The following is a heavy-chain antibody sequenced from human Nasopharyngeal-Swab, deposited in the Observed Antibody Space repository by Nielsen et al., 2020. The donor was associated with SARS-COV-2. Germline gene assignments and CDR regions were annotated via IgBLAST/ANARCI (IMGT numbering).Heavy chain of an antibody. J-gene: IGHJ6*02. CDR1: GYRFTSYW. CDR2: IYPRDSDT. V-gene: IGHV5-51*01. Sequence: GGSLRLSCKGSGYRFTSYWIAWVRQMPGKGLEWMEIIYPRDSDTRYSPSFQGQVTIPADKSISTAYLQWSSLKASDTAMYYCVRPEGVATSFKYYFQYGMDVWGQGTMVTVPS. CDR3: VRPEGVATSFKYYFQYGMDV. D-gene: IGHD5-12*01.